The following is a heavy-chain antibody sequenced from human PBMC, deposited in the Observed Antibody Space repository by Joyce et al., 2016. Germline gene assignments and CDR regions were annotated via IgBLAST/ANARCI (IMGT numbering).Heavy chain of an antibody. CDR2: IDGDVDK. CDR1: GFSLNTNRMC. J-gene: IGHJ4*02. V-gene: IGHV2-70*15. D-gene: IGHD4-17*01. Sequence: QVTLRESGPALVKPTQTLTLPCTFSGFSLNTNRMCVSWIRQPPGKALECLARIDGDVDKYYRTSLKTRLTNSKDTSKNQVVITMTNMEPVDTATYYCAHMGLADDDGDYETLSYFDSWGQGTLVTVSS. CDR3: AHMGLADDDGDYETLSYFDS.